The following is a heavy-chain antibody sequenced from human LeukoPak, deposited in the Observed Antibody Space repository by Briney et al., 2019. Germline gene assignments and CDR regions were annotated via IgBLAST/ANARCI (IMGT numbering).Heavy chain of an antibody. Sequence: SETLSLTCTVSGGSISSYYWSWIRQPPGKGLEWIGYIYYSGSTNYNPSLKSRVTISVDTSKNQFSLKLSSVTAADTAVYYCARDTDYYGSGSYYSYYYGMDVWGQGTTVTVSS. J-gene: IGHJ6*02. CDR3: ARDTDYYGSGSYYSYYYGMDV. D-gene: IGHD3-10*01. V-gene: IGHV4-59*01. CDR2: IYYSGST. CDR1: GGSISSYY.